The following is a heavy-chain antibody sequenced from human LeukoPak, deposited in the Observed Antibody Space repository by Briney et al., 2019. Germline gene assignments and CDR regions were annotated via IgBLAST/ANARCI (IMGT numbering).Heavy chain of an antibody. CDR2: IYFNGYT. CDR1: GGSISSYY. J-gene: IGHJ3*02. V-gene: IGHV4-59*01. CDR3: ARDPQDAFDI. Sequence: PSETLSLTCIVSGGSISSYYWSWIRQPPGKGLEWIGYIYFNGYTNYNPSLKSRVTMSVDTSKNQFSLKLNSVTAADTAVYYCARDPQDAFDIWGQGTKVAVSS.